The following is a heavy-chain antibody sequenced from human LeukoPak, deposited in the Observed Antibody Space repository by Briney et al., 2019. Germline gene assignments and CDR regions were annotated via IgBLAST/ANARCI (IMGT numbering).Heavy chain of an antibody. CDR1: GFTFSSYA. D-gene: IGHD3-3*01. V-gene: IGHV3-23*01. CDR2: ISGSGGTT. Sequence: HSGGSLRLSCAASGFTFSSYAMSWVRQAPGKGLEWVSAISGSGGTTYYADSVKGRFTISRDNSKNTLYLQMNSLRAEDTAVYYCAKDLGRFLAGGLDYWGQGTLVTVSS. J-gene: IGHJ4*02. CDR3: AKDLGRFLAGGLDY.